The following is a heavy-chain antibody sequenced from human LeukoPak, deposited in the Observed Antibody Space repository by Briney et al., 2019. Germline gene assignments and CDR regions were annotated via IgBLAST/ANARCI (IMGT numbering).Heavy chain of an antibody. V-gene: IGHV4-38-2*02. CDR1: GYSLSSGYY. J-gene: IGHJ6*03. CDR3: ARVPRSYYYYYYMDV. Sequence: PSETLSLTCTVSGYSLSSGYYWGWIRQPPGKGLEWIGSIWHSGNTYYNPSLKSRVTISVDTSKNQFSLKLSSVTAADTAVYYCARVPRSYYYYYYMDVWGKGTTVTVSS. CDR2: IWHSGNT.